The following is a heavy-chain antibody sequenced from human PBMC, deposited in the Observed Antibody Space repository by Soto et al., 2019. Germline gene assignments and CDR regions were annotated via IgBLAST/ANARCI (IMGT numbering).Heavy chain of an antibody. Sequence: PSETLSLTCTVSGTSIGNYYWSWIRQPPGKGLEWIGYIYYSGSTNYNLSLKSRATISVDTSKKQFSLKLSSVTAADTAVYYCARAAYDGFSTLDYWGQGTLVTVSS. D-gene: IGHD5-12*01. V-gene: IGHV4-59*12. CDR3: ARAAYDGFSTLDY. CDR2: IYYSGST. J-gene: IGHJ4*02. CDR1: GTSIGNYY.